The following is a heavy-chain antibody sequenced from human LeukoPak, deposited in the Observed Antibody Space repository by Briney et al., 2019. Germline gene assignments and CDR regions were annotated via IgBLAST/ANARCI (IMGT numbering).Heavy chain of an antibody. CDR3: ARSLIRGYHDAFHI. CDR2: ISSSSSYI. J-gene: IGHJ3*02. Sequence: GGSLRLSCAASGFTFSSYSMNWVRQAPGKGLEWVSSISSSSSYIYYADSVKGRFTISSDSTKNSLFMPINSLRARDRAVYCCARSLIRGYHDAFHILGQGTMVTVSS. D-gene: IGHD5-18*01. CDR1: GFTFSSYS. V-gene: IGHV3-21*01.